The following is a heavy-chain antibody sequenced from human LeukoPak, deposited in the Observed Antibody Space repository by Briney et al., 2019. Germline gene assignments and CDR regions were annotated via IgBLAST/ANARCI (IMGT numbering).Heavy chain of an antibody. J-gene: IGHJ4*02. D-gene: IGHD3-10*01. CDR2: ISSSGSTI. CDR3: ARDPPVGVRGVIPHYYFDY. V-gene: IGHV3-48*03. CDR1: GFTFGDYA. Sequence: TGGSLRLSCTASGFTFGDYAMSWFRQAPGKGLEWVSYISSSGSTIYYADSVKGRFTISRDNAKNSLYLQMNSLRAEDTAVYYCARDPPVGVRGVIPHYYFDYWGQGTLVTVSS.